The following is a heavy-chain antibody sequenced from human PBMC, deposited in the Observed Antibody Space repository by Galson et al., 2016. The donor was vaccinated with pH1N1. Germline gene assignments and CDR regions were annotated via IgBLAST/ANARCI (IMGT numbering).Heavy chain of an antibody. D-gene: IGHD2-2*01. CDR3: TVVPAAYYYYYGMDV. CDR1: GFTFSGSA. CDR2: IRSKANSYAT. Sequence: SLRLSCAASGFTFSGSAMHWVRQAFGKGLEWVGRIRSKANSYATAYAASVRGRFTISRDDSKNTAYLQMNSLKTEDTAVYYCTVVPAAYYYYYGMDVWGQGTTVTVSS. J-gene: IGHJ6*02. V-gene: IGHV3-73*01.